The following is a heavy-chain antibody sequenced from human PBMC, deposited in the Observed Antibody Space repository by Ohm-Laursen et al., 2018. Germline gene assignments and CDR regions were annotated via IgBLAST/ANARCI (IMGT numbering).Heavy chain of an antibody. CDR1: GFTFSSYS. J-gene: IGHJ6*02. V-gene: IGHV3-48*01. CDR3: ARGTIFGVVTTGAYYYYGMDV. Sequence: GSLRLSCSASGFTFSSYSMNWVRQAPGKGLEWVSYISSSSSTIYYADSVKGRFTISRDNAKNSLYLQMNSLRAEDTAVYYCARGTIFGVVTTGAYYYYGMDVWGQGTTVTVSS. D-gene: IGHD3-3*01. CDR2: ISSSSSTI.